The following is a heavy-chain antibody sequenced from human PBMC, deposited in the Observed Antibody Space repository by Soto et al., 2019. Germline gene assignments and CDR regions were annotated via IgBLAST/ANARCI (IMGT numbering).Heavy chain of an antibody. J-gene: IGHJ4*02. V-gene: IGHV3-23*01. CDR1: GFTFSSYS. CDR3: ADLSRDCTSSNCD. CDR2: IGTSAST. D-gene: IGHD2-8*01. Sequence: DVRLLESGGGLVQPGGSLRLSCAASGFTFSSYSMSWVRQAPGKRLEWVSTIGTSASTYYGDSVRGRFTISRDTSRNTLYLQMNSLRAEDTAVYYCADLSRDCTSSNCDWGQGTLVTVSS.